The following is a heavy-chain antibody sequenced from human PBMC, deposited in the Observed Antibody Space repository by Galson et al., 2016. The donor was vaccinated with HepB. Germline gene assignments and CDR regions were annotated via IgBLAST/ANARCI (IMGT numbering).Heavy chain of an antibody. CDR1: GFAFSNYV. V-gene: IGHV3-23*01. Sequence: SLRLSCAASGFAFSNYVMTWVRQIPGRRLEWAAGTSSSANSIYYADSVKGRFTISRDNSINTLFLYMNSLRAEDTGVYFCARKKLSIATDSTPVLESWGQGTLVTVPP. CDR2: TSSSANSI. CDR3: ARKKLSIATDSTPVLES. D-gene: IGHD2-15*01. J-gene: IGHJ4*02.